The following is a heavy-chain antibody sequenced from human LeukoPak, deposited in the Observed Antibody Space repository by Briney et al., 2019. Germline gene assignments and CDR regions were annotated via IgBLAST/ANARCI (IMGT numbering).Heavy chain of an antibody. D-gene: IGHD1-26*01. J-gene: IGHJ4*02. CDR1: GFTFSSYA. V-gene: IGHV3-23*01. Sequence: GGSLRLSCAASGFTFSSYAMSWVRQAPGKGLGWVSTISTSGGSTYYADSVKGRFTISRDNSKNTLYLQMNSLRAEDTAVYYCAKDLATTHYYFDYWGQGTLVTVSS. CDR2: ISTSGGST. CDR3: AKDLATTHYYFDY.